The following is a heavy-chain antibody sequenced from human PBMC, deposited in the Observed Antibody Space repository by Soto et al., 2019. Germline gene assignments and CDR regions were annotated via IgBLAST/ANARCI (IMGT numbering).Heavy chain of an antibody. Sequence: SETPSLTCTVSGGSISSYYWSWIRQPPGKGLEWIGYIYYSGSTNYNPSLKSRVTISVDTSKNQFSLKLSSVTAADTAVYYCARGPRYTSAWFNYWGQGTQVTVSS. J-gene: IGHJ4*02. CDR3: ARGPRYTSAWFNY. CDR2: IYYSGST. D-gene: IGHD6-19*01. CDR1: GGSISSYY. V-gene: IGHV4-59*01.